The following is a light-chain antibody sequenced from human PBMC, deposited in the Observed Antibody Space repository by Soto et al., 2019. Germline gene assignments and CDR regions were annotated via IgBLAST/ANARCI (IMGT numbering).Light chain of an antibody. CDR3: AAWDDSLSGVV. CDR2: RNN. Sequence: QSVLTQPPSASGTPGQRFTISCSGSSSNIGSNFIYWYQQLPGTAPKLLIYRNNERPSGVPDRFSGSKSGTSASLAISGLRSEDEADYHCAAWDDSLSGVVFGGGTKLTVL. V-gene: IGLV1-47*01. J-gene: IGLJ2*01. CDR1: SSNIGSNF.